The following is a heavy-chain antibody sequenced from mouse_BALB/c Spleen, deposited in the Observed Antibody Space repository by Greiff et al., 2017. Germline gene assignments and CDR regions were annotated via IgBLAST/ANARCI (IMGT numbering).Heavy chain of an antibody. CDR2: IYPYNGGT. D-gene: IGHD1-1*02. CDR1: GYTFTDYN. CDR3: ARTGGFYAMDY. V-gene: IGHV1S29*02. J-gene: IGHJ4*01. Sequence: EVQLQQSGPELVKPGASVKISCKASGYTFTDYNMHWVKQSHGKSLEWIGYIYPYNGGTGYNQKFKSKATLTVDNSSSTAYMELRSLTSEDSAVYYCARTGGFYAMDYWGQGTSVTVSS.